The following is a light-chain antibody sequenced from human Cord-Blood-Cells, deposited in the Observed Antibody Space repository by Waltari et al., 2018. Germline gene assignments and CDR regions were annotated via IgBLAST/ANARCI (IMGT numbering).Light chain of an antibody. V-gene: IGLV2-14*01. CDR3: SSYTSSSTLWV. Sequence: QSALTPPASVSGSPGQSLPISCTGTSSDAGGYNYVSGYQQHPGKAPKLMIYDVSNRPSGVSNRFSGAKSGNTASLTISGLQAEDEADYYCSSYTSSSTLWVFGGGTKLTVL. CDR2: DVS. J-gene: IGLJ3*02. CDR1: SSDAGGYNY.